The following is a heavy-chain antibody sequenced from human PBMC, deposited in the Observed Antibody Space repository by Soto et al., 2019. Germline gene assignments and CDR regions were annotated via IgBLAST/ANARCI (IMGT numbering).Heavy chain of an antibody. CDR2: VRGSGAGT. J-gene: IGHJ4*01. V-gene: IGHV3-23*01. CDR1: GFTFNNYA. CDR3: ARDQRGAFDN. Sequence: GGSLRLSCAASGFTFNNYAMSWVRQAPGKAPEWVAAVRGSGAGTYHADSVRGRFTSSRDNLNNILYLQMNSLRAEDTAMYYCARDQRGAFDNWGHGTLVTVSS. D-gene: IGHD1-26*01.